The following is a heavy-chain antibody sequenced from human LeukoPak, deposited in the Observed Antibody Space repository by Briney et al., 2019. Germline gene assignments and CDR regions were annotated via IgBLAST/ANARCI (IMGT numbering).Heavy chain of an antibody. CDR2: ISSSGSTI. V-gene: IGHV3-11*01. CDR3: ARMSTSYYYYYYMDV. D-gene: IGHD2-2*01. CDR1: GFTFSDYY. Sequence: GGSLRLSCAASGFTFSDYYMSWIRQAPGKGLEWVSYISSSGSTIYYADSVKGRFTISRDNAKNSLYLQMNSLRAEDTAVYYCARMSTSYYYYYYMDVWGKGTTVTISS. J-gene: IGHJ6*03.